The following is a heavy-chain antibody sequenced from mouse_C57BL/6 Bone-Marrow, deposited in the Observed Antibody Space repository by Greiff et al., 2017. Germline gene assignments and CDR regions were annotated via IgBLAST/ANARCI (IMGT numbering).Heavy chain of an antibody. CDR3: ARDYYGSSYWYFDV. CDR2: IDPSDSET. CDR1: GYTFTSYW. D-gene: IGHD1-1*01. Sequence: QVQLQQPGAELVRPGSSVKLSCKASGYTFTSYWMHWVKQRPIQGLEWIGNIDPSDSETHYNQKFKDKATLTVYKSSSTAYMQLSSLTSEDSAVYYCARDYYGSSYWYFDVWGTGTTVTVSS. V-gene: IGHV1-52*01. J-gene: IGHJ1*03.